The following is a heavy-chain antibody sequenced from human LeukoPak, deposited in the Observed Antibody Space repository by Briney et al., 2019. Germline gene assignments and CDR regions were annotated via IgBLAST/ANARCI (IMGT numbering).Heavy chain of an antibody. V-gene: IGHV4-34*01. Sequence: SETLSLTCAVYGGSFSGYYWSWLRQPPGKGLEWIGEINHSGSTNYNPSLKSRVTISVDTSKNQYSLKLSSVTAADTAVYYWARRPKGNSRITMVRGVRRGAFDIWGQGTMVTVSS. CDR3: ARRPKGNSRITMVRGVRRGAFDI. D-gene: IGHD3-10*01. CDR2: INHSGST. J-gene: IGHJ3*02. CDR1: GGSFSGYY.